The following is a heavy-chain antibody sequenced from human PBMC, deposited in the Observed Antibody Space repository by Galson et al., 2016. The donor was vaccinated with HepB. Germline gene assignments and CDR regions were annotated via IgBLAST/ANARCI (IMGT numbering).Heavy chain of an antibody. Sequence: SLRLSCAASGFTFSSYTMSWVRLAPGKGLEWVSSISSSSNYIYYADSLEGRFTISRDNAKNSLFLQMNSLRAEDTAVYYCARDKYINTYFESIDYWGQGTLVTVSS. CDR3: ARDKYINTYFESIDY. J-gene: IGHJ4*02. D-gene: IGHD2/OR15-2a*01. CDR1: GFTFSSYT. V-gene: IGHV3-21*01. CDR2: ISSSSNYI.